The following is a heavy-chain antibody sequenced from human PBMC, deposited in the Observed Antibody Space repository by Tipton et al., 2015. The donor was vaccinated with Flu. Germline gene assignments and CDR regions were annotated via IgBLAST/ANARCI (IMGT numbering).Heavy chain of an antibody. V-gene: IGHV4-38-2*01. CDR1: GDSISSDFY. J-gene: IGHJ3*02. D-gene: IGHD3-22*01. CDR3: AKLGPYDTSGYDAFDI. Sequence: TLSLTCAVSGDSISSDFYWAWIRQFPGKGLEWIGTVSRTGSTIYNPSLKSRVTISIDTSKNQFSLNMSSVTAADTAIYYCAKLGPYDTSGYDAFDIWGPGTMVTVSS. CDR2: VSRTGST.